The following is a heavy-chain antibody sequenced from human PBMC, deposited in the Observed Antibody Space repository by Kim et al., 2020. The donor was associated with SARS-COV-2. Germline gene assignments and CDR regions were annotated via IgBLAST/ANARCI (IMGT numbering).Heavy chain of an antibody. CDR1: GGSFSGYY. V-gene: IGHV4-34*01. CDR2: INHSGST. D-gene: IGHD2-8*01. J-gene: IGHJ3*02. CDR3: AKGYCTNGVCYHDAFDI. Sequence: SETLSLTCAVYGGSFSGYYWSWIRQPPGKGLEWIGEINHSGSTNYNPSLKSRVTISVDTSKNQFSLKLSSVTAADTAVYYCAKGYCTNGVCYHDAFDIWGQGTMVTVSS.